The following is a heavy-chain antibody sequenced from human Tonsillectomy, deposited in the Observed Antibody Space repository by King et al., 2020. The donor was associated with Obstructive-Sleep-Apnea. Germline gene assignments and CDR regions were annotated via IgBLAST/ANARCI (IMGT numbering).Heavy chain of an antibody. V-gene: IGHV4-4*02. J-gene: IGHJ4*02. D-gene: IGHD4-17*01. Sequence: VQLQESGPGLVKPSGTLSLTCAVSGGSIINTNWWTWVRQPPGKVLGFIGQIYNSVTTNSNPSLTRRVTISVDKSKNQFSLKLRFVTAADTAVYYCARTTYGDYALDYWGQGTLVTVSS. CDR1: GGSIINTNW. CDR2: IYNSVTT. CDR3: ARTTYGDYALDY.